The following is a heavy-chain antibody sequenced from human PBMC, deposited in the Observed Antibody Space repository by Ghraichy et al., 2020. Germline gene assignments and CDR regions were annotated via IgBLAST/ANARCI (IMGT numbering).Heavy chain of an antibody. V-gene: IGHV4-59*01. Sequence: SQTLSLTCTVSGGSISSYYWSWIRQPPGKGLEWIGYIYYSGSTNYNPSLKSRVTISVDTSKNQFSLKLSSVTAADTAVYYCARALNSGWYKALDPWGQGTLVTVSS. CDR2: IYYSGST. J-gene: IGHJ5*02. CDR3: ARALNSGWYKALDP. CDR1: GGSISSYY. D-gene: IGHD6-19*01.